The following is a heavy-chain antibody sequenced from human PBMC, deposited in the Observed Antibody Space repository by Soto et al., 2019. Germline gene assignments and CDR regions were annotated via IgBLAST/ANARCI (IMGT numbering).Heavy chain of an antibody. D-gene: IGHD5-12*01. Sequence: SETLSLTCTVSGGSIRGYYWSWIRQPPGKGLEWIGYISYSGSTNYNPSLKSRVTISVDTSKNQFSLKLSFVTAADTAVYYCAREGGVATPIGMDVWGQGTTVTVSS. CDR1: GGSIRGYY. V-gene: IGHV4-59*01. CDR3: AREGGVATPIGMDV. J-gene: IGHJ6*02. CDR2: ISYSGST.